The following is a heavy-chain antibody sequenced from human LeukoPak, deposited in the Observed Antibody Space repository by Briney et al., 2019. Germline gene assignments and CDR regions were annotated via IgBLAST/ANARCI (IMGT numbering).Heavy chain of an antibody. D-gene: IGHD5-18*01. Sequence: GGSLRLSCAASGFTFSSHGMHWVRQAPGKGLEWAALIWYDGSKKNYADSVKGRFTISRDDSKSTLYLQINSLRAEDTAVYYCAKDLSYGSNWFDPWGQGTLVTVSS. CDR3: AKDLSYGSNWFDP. V-gene: IGHV3-33*06. J-gene: IGHJ5*02. CDR2: IWYDGSKK. CDR1: GFTFSSHG.